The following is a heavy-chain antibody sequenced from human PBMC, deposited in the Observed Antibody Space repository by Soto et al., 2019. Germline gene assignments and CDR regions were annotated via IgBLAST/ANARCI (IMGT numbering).Heavy chain of an antibody. V-gene: IGHV1-69*13. D-gene: IGHD6-13*01. Sequence: ASVKVSCKASGGTFSSYAISWVRQAPGQGLEWVGGIIPIFGTANYAQKFQGRVTITADESTSTAYMELSSLRSEDTAVYYCARDKGIRDAFDIWGQGTMVTVSS. J-gene: IGHJ3*02. CDR3: ARDKGIRDAFDI. CDR1: GGTFSSYA. CDR2: IIPIFGTA.